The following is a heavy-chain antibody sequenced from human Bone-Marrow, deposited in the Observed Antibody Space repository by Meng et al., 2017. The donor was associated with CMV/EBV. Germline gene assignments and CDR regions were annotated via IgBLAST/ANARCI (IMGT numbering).Heavy chain of an antibody. CDR3: ARDRAAAAGPSHAFDI. V-gene: IGHV3-30*14. CDR1: GFTFSSYA. CDR2: ISYDGSNK. J-gene: IGHJ3*02. Sequence: GESLKISCAASGFTFSSYAMHWVRQAPGKGLEWVAVISYDGSNKYYADSVKGRFTISRDNSKNTLYLQMNSLRAEDTAVYYCARDRAAAAGPSHAFDIWGQGTMVTVSS. D-gene: IGHD6-13*01.